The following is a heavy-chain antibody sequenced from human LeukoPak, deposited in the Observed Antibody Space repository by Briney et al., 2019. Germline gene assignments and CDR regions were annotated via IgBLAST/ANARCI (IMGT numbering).Heavy chain of an antibody. CDR1: GGTFTSYA. V-gene: IGHV1-69*13. Sequence: SVKVSCKASGGTFTSYAMSWVRQAPGQGLEWMGGIIPLFGTANYAQKFQGRVTITADESTSTAYMELSSLRSEDTAVYYCARGLFIAAAGDHFYYYYMDVWGKGTTVTVSS. D-gene: IGHD6-13*01. CDR2: IIPLFGTA. CDR3: ARGLFIAAAGDHFYYYYMDV. J-gene: IGHJ6*03.